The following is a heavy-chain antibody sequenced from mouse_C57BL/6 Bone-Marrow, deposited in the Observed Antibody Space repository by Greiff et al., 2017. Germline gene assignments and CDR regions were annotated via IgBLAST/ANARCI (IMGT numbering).Heavy chain of an antibody. J-gene: IGHJ2*01. D-gene: IGHD2-4*01. CDR1: GYAFSSSW. CDR2: IYPGDGDT. CDR3: ARQRVYDYEGKDYFDY. Sequence: LQESGPELVKPGASVKISCKASGYAFSSSWMNWVKQRPGKGLEWIGRIYPGDGDTNYNGKFKGKATLTADKSSSTAYMQLSSLTSEDSAVYFCARQRVYDYEGKDYFDYWGQGTTLTVSS. V-gene: IGHV1-82*01.